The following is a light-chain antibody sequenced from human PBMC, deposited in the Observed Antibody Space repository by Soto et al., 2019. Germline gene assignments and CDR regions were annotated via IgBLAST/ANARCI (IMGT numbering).Light chain of an antibody. J-gene: IGKJ4*01. CDR3: HQRSNWPPFT. CDR2: DAS. Sequence: EIVLTQSPATLSLSPGERATLSCRASQSVSSYLAWYQQKPGQAPRLLIYDASNRATGIPARFSGSGSGTDFTLIISSLEPEDFAVYYCHQRSNWPPFTFGGGTKVEIK. CDR1: QSVSSY. V-gene: IGKV3-11*01.